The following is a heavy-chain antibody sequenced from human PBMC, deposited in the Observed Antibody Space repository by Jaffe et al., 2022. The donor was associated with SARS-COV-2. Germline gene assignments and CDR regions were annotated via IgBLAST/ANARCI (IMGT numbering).Heavy chain of an antibody. CDR1: GGSITGYY. CDR2: IYYSGNT. D-gene: IGHD3-9*01. Sequence: QVQLQESGPGLVKPSETLSLTCTVSGGSITGYYWSWIRQPPGKGLEWIAYIYYSGNTNYNPSLKSRVTISVDTSKSHFSLNLSSVTAADTAVYYCARGPPRGDYDVLTGFYPPNWYFDLWGRGTLVTVSS. J-gene: IGHJ2*01. V-gene: IGHV4-59*01. CDR3: ARGPPRGDYDVLTGFYPPNWYFDL.